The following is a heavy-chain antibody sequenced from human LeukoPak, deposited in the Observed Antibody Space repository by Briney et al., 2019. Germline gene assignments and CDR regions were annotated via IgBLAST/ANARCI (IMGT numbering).Heavy chain of an antibody. CDR2: IYYSGST. V-gene: IGHV4-39*01. J-gene: IGHJ4*02. CDR1: GGSMSSSSYY. CDR3: ASPLGNSRSHNCYGAY. D-gene: IGHD2-2*01. Sequence: SETLSLTCTVSGGSMSSSSYYWGWIRQPPGKGLEWIGSIYYSGSTYYNPSLKSRVTISVDTSKNQFSLKLSSVTAVDTAVYYCASPLGNSRSHNCYGAYWGQGTLVTVSS.